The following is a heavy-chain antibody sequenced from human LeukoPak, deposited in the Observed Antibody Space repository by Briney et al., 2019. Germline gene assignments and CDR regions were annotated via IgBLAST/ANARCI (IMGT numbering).Heavy chain of an antibody. CDR1: GFTFDYYN. D-gene: IGHD6-13*01. V-gene: IGHV3-48*01. J-gene: IGHJ4*02. Sequence: GGSLRLSRAASGFTFDYYNMNWVRQAPGKGLEWVSYVSRSSSTIYYADSVKGRFTISRDNAKNSLYLQMNSLRAEDTAVYYCARERGYSSSWYTFWGQGTLVSVSS. CDR2: VSRSSSTI. CDR3: ARERGYSSSWYTF.